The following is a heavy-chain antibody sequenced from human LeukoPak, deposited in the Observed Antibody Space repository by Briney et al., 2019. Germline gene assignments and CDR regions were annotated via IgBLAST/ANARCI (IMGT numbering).Heavy chain of an antibody. CDR1: GYTFTSYG. D-gene: IGHD5-18*01. J-gene: IGHJ6*02. CDR3: AREVKRGYSYGLLDYYGMDV. V-gene: IGHV1-18*01. CDR2: ISAYNGNT. Sequence: ASVKVSCEASGYTFTSYGISWVRQAPGQGLEWMGWISAYNGNTNYAQELQGRVTMTTDTSTSTAYMELRSLRSDDTAVYYCAREVKRGYSYGLLDYYGMDVWGQGTTVTVSS.